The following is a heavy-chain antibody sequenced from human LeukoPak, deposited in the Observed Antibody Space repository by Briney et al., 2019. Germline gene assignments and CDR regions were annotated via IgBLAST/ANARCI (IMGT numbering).Heavy chain of an antibody. V-gene: IGHV3-21*04. Sequence: PGGSLRLSCAASGFTFSSYSMNWVRQAPGKGLEWVSSTSSSSSYIYYADSVKGRFTISRDNAKNTLYLQMNSLRAEDTAVYYCARLRKNMGLDYWGQGTLVTVSS. J-gene: IGHJ4*02. CDR2: TSSSSSYI. CDR3: ARLRKNMGLDY. D-gene: IGHD2/OR15-2a*01. CDR1: GFTFSSYS.